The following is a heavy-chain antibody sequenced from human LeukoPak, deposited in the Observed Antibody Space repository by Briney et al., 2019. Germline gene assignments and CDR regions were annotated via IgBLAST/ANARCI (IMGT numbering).Heavy chain of an antibody. Sequence: GASVKVSCKASGGTFSSYAISWVRQAPGQGLEWMGRIIPIFVIANYAQKFQGRVTITADKSTSTAYMELSSLRSEDTAVYYCASSIVVVPAATKGNWFDPWGQGTLVTVSS. CDR3: ASSIVVVPAATKGNWFDP. V-gene: IGHV1-69*04. CDR2: IIPIFVIA. J-gene: IGHJ5*02. D-gene: IGHD2-2*01. CDR1: GGTFSSYA.